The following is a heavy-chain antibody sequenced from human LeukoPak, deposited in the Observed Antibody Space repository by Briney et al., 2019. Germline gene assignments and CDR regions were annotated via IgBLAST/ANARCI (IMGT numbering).Heavy chain of an antibody. CDR2: INHSGST. Sequence: SETLSLTCAVYGGSFSGYYWSWIRQPPGKGLEWIGEINHSGSTNYNPSLKSRVTISVDTSKNQFSLKLSSVTAADTAVYYCARGRLNCSGGSCYSSARDYWGQGTLVTVSS. V-gene: IGHV4-34*01. D-gene: IGHD2-15*01. J-gene: IGHJ4*02. CDR1: GGSFSGYY. CDR3: ARGRLNCSGGSCYSSARDY.